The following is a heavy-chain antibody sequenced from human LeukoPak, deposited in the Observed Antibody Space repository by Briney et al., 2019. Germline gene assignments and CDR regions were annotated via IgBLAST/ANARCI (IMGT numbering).Heavy chain of an antibody. Sequence: SETLSLTCTVSGGSISSGGYYWSWIRQHPGKGLEWIGYIYYSGSTYYHPSLKSRVTISVDTSKNQFSLKLSSVTAADTAVYYCAREHSRGTIFGVAIIMDVWGQGTTVTVSS. J-gene: IGHJ6*02. V-gene: IGHV4-31*03. CDR3: AREHSRGTIFGVAIIMDV. D-gene: IGHD3-3*01. CDR1: GGSISSGGYY. CDR2: IYYSGST.